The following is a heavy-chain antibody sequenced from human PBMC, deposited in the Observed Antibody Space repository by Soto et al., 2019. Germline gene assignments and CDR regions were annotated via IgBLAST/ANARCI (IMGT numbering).Heavy chain of an antibody. CDR3: ARDLYYYDSSGDYVRPSGTPNYFHGMDG. V-gene: IGHV3-30-3*01. CDR1: GFTFSRYA. Sequence: GGSLRLSCAASGFTFSRYAIYWVRQAPGKGLEWVALISYDGSNKYYADSVKGRFTISRDNSKNTLYLQMSSLRAEDTAVYYCARDLYYYDSSGDYVRPSGTPNYFHGMDGWGQGTTVTV. D-gene: IGHD3-22*01. CDR2: ISYDGSNK. J-gene: IGHJ6*02.